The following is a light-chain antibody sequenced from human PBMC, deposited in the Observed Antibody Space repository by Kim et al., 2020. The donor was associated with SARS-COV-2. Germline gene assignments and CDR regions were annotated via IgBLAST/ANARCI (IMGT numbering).Light chain of an antibody. CDR1: QSVSNSY. J-gene: IGKJ3*01. CDR3: QQYDSSPFT. CDR2: GAS. V-gene: IGKV3-20*01. Sequence: EIVLTHSPGTLSLSPGERGTLSCRASQSVSNSYLAWYQQKPGQAPRLLVYGASRRATGIPDRFSGSGSGTDFTLTISRVEPEDFAVYYCQQYDSSPFTFGPGTKVDIK.